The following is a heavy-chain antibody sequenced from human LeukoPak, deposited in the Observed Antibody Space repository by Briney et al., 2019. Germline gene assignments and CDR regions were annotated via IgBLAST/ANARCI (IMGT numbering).Heavy chain of an antibody. V-gene: IGHV3-66*02. J-gene: IGHJ5*02. CDR3: ARDRAEGKTWVEFDP. CDR2: IYSDGVT. CDR1: GFIVNSYA. Sequence: GGSLRLSCAASGFIVNSYAMSWVRQAPGKGLAWVSLIYSDGVTQYADSVKGRFTISRGNSKNTLYLQMNSLRDEDTAVYFCARDRAEGKTWVEFDPWGRGTLVTVSS.